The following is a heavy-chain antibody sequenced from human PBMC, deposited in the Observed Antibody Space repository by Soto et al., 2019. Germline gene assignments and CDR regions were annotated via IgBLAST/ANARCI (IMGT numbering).Heavy chain of an antibody. CDR3: ARGAITVFGVVVGSMDV. V-gene: IGHV1-69*06. CDR1: GGTFNNYG. CDR2: TIPMFGTT. Sequence: QAQLVQSGAEVKKPGSSLKVSCKATGGTFNNYGISWVRQAPGQGLEWMGGTIPMFGTTEYAQKFQGRVTITADKSTRTVYMELTSLKFEDTAVYFCARGAITVFGVVVGSMDVWGQGTKVTVSS. D-gene: IGHD3-3*01. J-gene: IGHJ6*02.